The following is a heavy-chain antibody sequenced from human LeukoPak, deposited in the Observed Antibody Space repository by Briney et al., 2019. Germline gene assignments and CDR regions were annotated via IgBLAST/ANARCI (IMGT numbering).Heavy chain of an antibody. CDR1: DFSFITYA. CDR2: ISGGGDAT. D-gene: IGHD3-10*01. J-gene: IGHJ4*02. CDR3: ARDSSMLRGPTVIYYFDF. V-gene: IGHV3-23*01. Sequence: GGSLRLSCSASDFSFITYAMSWVRQAPGKGLEWVSSISGGGDATYYADSVKGRFTISRDNSKNTLYLQMNSLRAEDTAVYYCARDSSMLRGPTVIYYFDFWGQGTLVTVSS.